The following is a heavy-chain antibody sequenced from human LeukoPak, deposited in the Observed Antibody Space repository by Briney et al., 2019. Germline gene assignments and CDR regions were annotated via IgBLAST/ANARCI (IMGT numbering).Heavy chain of an antibody. Sequence: SETLSLTCTVSGGSISSYFWTWVRQPPGKGLEWIGYIYYSGTTNHNPSLKSRVTISVDTSKNQFSLKLSSVTAADTAVYYCARDSGNWYFDLWGRGTLVTVSS. J-gene: IGHJ2*01. CDR2: IYYSGTT. V-gene: IGHV4-59*01. CDR3: ARDSGNWYFDL. CDR1: GGSISSYF.